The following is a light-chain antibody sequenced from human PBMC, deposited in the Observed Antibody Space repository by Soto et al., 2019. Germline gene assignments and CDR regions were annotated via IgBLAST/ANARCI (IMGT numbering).Light chain of an antibody. J-gene: IGLJ1*01. Sequence: QSVLTQPPSASGSLGQSVTISCTGTSAEVGGYNFVSWYQQHPGKAPKLMIFEVSQRPSGVPDRFSGSKSGNTASLTVSELQAEDEADYYCASYAGSQNYVFGTGTKVTV. CDR3: ASYAGSQNYV. V-gene: IGLV2-8*01. CDR1: SAEVGGYNF. CDR2: EVS.